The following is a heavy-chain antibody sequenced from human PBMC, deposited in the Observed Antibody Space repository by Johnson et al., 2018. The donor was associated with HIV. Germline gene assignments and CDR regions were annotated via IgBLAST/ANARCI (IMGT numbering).Heavy chain of an antibody. CDR3: ARYSGSYLPDAFDI. CDR2: IGTAGDT. CDR1: GFTFSSYD. Sequence: VQVVESGGGVVQPGGSLRLSCAASGFTFSSYDMHWVRQATGKGLEWVSAIGTAGDTYYPGSVKGRFTISRDNSRNTVYLEMRNLRTEETAVYYCARYSGSYLPDAFDIWG. D-gene: IGHD1-26*01. J-gene: IGHJ3*02. V-gene: IGHV3-13*01.